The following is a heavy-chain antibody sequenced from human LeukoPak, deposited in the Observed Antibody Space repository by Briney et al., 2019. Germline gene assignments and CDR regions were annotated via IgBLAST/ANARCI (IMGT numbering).Heavy chain of an antibody. V-gene: IGHV3-33*01. Sequence: GGSLRLSCAASGFTFSSYGIHWVRQAPGKGLEWVALIWYDGSNKNYVDSVRGRFTISRDNSKNTVYLQMNSLRAEDTAVYYCARGVFAGDLLTGYWYFDLWGRGTLVTVSS. J-gene: IGHJ2*01. CDR1: GFTFSSYG. CDR3: ARGVFAGDLLTGYWYFDL. D-gene: IGHD1-20*01. CDR2: IWYDGSNK.